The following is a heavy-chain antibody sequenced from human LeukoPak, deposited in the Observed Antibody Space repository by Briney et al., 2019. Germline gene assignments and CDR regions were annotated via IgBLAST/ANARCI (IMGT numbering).Heavy chain of an antibody. Sequence: SETLSLTCTVSGGSISSSSYYWGWIRQPPGKGLEWIGSIYYSGSTYYNPSLKSRVTISVDTSKNQFSLKLSSVTAADTAVYYCTRSPPTHGGYVNWFDPWGQGTLVTVSS. D-gene: IGHD3-22*01. V-gene: IGHV4-39*01. J-gene: IGHJ5*02. CDR2: IYYSGST. CDR3: TRSPPTHGGYVNWFDP. CDR1: GGSISSSSYY.